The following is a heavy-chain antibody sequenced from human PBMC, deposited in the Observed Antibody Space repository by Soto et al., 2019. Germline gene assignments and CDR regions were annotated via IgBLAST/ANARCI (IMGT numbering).Heavy chain of an antibody. CDR2: ISSSSSYI. Sequence: VGSLRLSCAASGFTFSSYSMNWVRQAPGKGLEWVSSISSSSSYIYYADSVKGRFTISRDNAKNSLYLQMNSLRAEDTAVYYCARAHPYRDPYWFDPWGQGTLVTVSS. CDR1: GFTFSSYS. CDR3: ARAHPYRDPYWFDP. J-gene: IGHJ5*02. V-gene: IGHV3-21*01. D-gene: IGHD3-16*02.